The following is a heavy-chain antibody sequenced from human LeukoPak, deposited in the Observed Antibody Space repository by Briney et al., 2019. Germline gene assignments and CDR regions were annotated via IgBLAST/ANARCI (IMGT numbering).Heavy chain of an antibody. CDR2: IYHSGST. D-gene: IGHD3-16*01. J-gene: IGHJ6*03. CDR3: ARVGVHYNVYYYMDV. CDR1: GGSISSSNW. V-gene: IGHV4-4*02. Sequence: PSGTLSLTCAVSGGSISSSNWWSWVRQPPGKGLEWIGEIYHSGSTNYNPSLKSRVTISVDKSKNQFSLKLSSVTAADTAVYYCARVGVHYNVYYYMDVWGKGTTVTVSS.